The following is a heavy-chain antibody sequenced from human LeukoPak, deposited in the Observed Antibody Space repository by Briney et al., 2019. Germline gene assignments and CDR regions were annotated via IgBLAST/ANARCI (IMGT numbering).Heavy chain of an antibody. CDR2: INHSGST. Sequence: SETLSLTCAVYGGSFSGYYGSWIRQPPGKGLEWIGEINHSGSTNYNPSLKSRVTISVDTSKNQFSLKLSSVTAADTAVYYCAKGGRRSDTAMANWFDPWGQGTLVTVSS. CDR1: GGSFSGYY. J-gene: IGHJ5*02. CDR3: AKGGRRSDTAMANWFDP. V-gene: IGHV4-34*01. D-gene: IGHD5-18*01.